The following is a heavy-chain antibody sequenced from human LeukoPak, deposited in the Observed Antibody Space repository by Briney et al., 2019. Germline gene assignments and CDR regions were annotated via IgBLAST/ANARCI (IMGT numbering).Heavy chain of an antibody. V-gene: IGHV5-51*01. Sequence: GESLKISCKGSGYNFNSYWIGWVRQMPGKGLEWMGIIYPVDSNTRYSPSFQGQVTITADKSISTAYLQWSSLKASDNAMYYCARQRRSSGWPNDYWGQGTLVTVSS. CDR2: IYPVDSNT. CDR1: GYNFNSYW. J-gene: IGHJ4*02. CDR3: ARQRRSSGWPNDY. D-gene: IGHD6-19*01.